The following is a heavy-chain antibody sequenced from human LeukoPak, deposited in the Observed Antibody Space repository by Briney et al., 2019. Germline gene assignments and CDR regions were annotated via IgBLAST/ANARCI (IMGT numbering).Heavy chain of an antibody. J-gene: IGHJ4*02. Sequence: SETLSLTCAVYGGSFSGYYWSWIRQPPGKGLEWIGEINHSGSTNYNPSLKSRVTISVDTSKNQFSLKLSSVTAADTAVYHCARGRSGFWSGYSDWGQGTLVTVSS. CDR2: INHSGST. V-gene: IGHV4-34*01. D-gene: IGHD3-3*01. CDR1: GGSFSGYY. CDR3: ARGRSGFWSGYSD.